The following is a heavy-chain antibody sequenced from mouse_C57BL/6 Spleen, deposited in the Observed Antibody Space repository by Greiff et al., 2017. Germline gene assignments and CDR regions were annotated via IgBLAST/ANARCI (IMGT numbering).Heavy chain of an antibody. V-gene: IGHV5-12*01. D-gene: IGHD3-2*02. CDR1: GFTFSDYY. J-gene: IGHJ2*01. CDR2: ISNGGGST. Sequence: EVKLMESGGGLVQPGGSLKLSCAASGFTFSDYYMYWVRQTPEKRLEWVAYISNGGGSTYYPDTVKGRFTISRDNAKNTLYLQMSRLKSEDTAMYYCARGDSSGYPYYFDYWGQGTTLTVSS. CDR3: ARGDSSGYPYYFDY.